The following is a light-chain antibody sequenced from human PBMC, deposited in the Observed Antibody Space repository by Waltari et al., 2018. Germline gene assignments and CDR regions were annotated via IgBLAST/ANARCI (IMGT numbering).Light chain of an antibody. CDR1: QGISRY. CDR2: DAS. CDR3: QQLNSYPRT. V-gene: IGKV1-9*01. J-gene: IGKJ4*01. Sequence: IQLTQSPSFLSASVGDRVTMTCRASQGISRYLAWYQQKPGKAPKLLIFDASTLQSGVPSRFSGSGSGTEFTLTISSLQTEDFATYYCQQLNSYPRTFGRGTRVEIK.